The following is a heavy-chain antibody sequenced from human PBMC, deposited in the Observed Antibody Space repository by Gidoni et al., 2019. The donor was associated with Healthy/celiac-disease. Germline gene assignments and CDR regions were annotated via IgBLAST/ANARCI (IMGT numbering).Heavy chain of an antibody. D-gene: IGHD6-19*01. CDR3: ATLGSGAVAGRRRGWNYYYYYMDV. V-gene: IGHV4-39*01. CDR2: IFYSGST. Sequence: GKGLEWIGSIFYSGSTYYNPSLKSRVTISVDTSKNQFSLKLSSVTAADTAVYYCATLGSGAVAGRRRGWNYYYYYMDVWGKGTTVTVSS. J-gene: IGHJ6*03.